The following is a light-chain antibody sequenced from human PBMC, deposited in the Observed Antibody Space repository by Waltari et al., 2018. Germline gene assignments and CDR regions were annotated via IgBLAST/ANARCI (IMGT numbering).Light chain of an antibody. Sequence: DVVMTKSPLSLPVSLGQPASISCRSSQSLVHTDGHTYLNWFQQRPGQSPRRLIYEVSNRDSGVPDRFSGSGSDTAFTLKISRVEAEDVGIYYCMQATNWPLTFGQGTKVEIQ. J-gene: IGKJ1*01. V-gene: IGKV2-30*02. CDR2: EVS. CDR3: MQATNWPLT. CDR1: QSLVHTDGHTY.